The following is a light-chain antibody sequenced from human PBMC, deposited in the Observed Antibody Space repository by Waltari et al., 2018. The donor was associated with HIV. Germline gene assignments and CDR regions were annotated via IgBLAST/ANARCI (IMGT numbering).Light chain of an antibody. J-gene: IGLJ2*01. CDR2: DVN. V-gene: IGLV2-23*02. Sequence: QSALTPPAAVSGPLGQSTTLSCTGTSSGSGSYNLVSGYQQNPGKAPKVIIYDVNKWPSGVSHRFSGFKAANTSSLTISVLQPEDEADYYCSSYAGSPTFVLFGGGTKVTVL. CDR3: SSYAGSPTFVL. CDR1: SSGSGSYNL.